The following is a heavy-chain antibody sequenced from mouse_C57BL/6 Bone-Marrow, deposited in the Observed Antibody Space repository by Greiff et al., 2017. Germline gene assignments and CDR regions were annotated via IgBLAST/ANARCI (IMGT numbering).Heavy chain of an antibody. V-gene: IGHV14-4*01. CDR3: TTSGGYYGFAY. J-gene: IGHJ3*01. CDR2: IDPENGDT. CDR1: GFNIKDDY. Sequence: EVKLEESGAELVRPGASVKLSCTASGFNIKDDYMHWVKQRPEQGLEWIGWIDPENGDTEYASKFQGKATITADTSSNTAYLQLSSLTSEDTAVYYCTTSGGYYGFAYWGQGTLVTVSA. D-gene: IGHD2-3*01.